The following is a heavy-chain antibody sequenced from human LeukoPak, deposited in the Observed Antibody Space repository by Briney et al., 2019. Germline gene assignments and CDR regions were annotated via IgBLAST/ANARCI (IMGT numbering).Heavy chain of an antibody. CDR2: ISGSGGST. V-gene: IGHV3-23*01. D-gene: IGHD6-19*01. Sequence: GGSLRLSCAASGFTFSSYAMSWVRQAPGKGLEWVSAISGSGGSTYYADSVKGRFTISRDNSKNTLYLQMNSLRAEGTAVYYCAKDSPVAGTSLEYFQHWGQGTLVTVSS. J-gene: IGHJ1*01. CDR3: AKDSPVAGTSLEYFQH. CDR1: GFTFSSYA.